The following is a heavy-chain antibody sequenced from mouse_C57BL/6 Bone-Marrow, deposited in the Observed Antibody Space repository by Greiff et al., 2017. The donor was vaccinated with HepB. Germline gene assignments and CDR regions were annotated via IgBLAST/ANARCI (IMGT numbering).Heavy chain of an antibody. Sequence: EVQVVESGEGLVKPGGSLKLSCAASGFTFSSYAMSWVRQTPEKRLEWVAYISSGGDYIYYADTVKGRFTISRDNARNTLYLQMSSLKSEDTAMYYCTTFITTVVAPFDYWGQGTTLTVSS. D-gene: IGHD1-1*01. CDR3: TTFITTVVAPFDY. CDR2: ISSGGDYI. J-gene: IGHJ2*01. V-gene: IGHV5-9-1*02. CDR1: GFTFSSYA.